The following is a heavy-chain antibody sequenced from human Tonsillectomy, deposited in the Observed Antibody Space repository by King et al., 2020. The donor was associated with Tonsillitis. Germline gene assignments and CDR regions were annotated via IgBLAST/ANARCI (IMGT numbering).Heavy chain of an antibody. J-gene: IGHJ2*01. CDR2: IWFDGSNK. V-gene: IGHV3-33*01. CDR1: GFTFSSYG. D-gene: IGHD1-1*01. Sequence: VQLVESGGGVVQPGRSLRLSCAASGFTFSSYGMHWVRQAPGKGLEWVAVIWFDGSNKYDADSVKGRFTISRDNSKNTLFLQMNSLRAEDTTVYYCARGHWRANTHWYFDLWGRGTLVTVSS. CDR3: ARGHWRANTHWYFDL.